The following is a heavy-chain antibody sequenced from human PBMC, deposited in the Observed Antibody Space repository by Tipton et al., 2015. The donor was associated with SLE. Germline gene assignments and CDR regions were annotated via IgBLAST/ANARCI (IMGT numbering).Heavy chain of an antibody. J-gene: IGHJ3*01. Sequence: TLSLTCAVYGGSFSDYYWSWIRQTPGEGLEWIGEINHTGGTNYNPPLESRVTMSVDTSKNQFSLKLSSVTAADTAMYYCVRERKYVVRFRELVAPDLWGQGTAITVSS. D-gene: IGHD1-26*01. CDR2: INHTGGT. CDR3: VRERKYVVRFRELVAPDL. V-gene: IGHV4-34*01. CDR1: GGSFSDYY.